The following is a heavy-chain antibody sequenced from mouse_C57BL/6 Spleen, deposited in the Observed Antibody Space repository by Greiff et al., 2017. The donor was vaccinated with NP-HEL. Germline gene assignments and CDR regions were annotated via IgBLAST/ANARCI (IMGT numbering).Heavy chain of an antibody. Sequence: QVQLKESGAELVRPGASVTLSCKASGYTFTDYEMHWVKQTPVHGLEWIGAIDPETGGTAYNQKFKGKAILTADKSSSTAYMELRSLTSEDSAVYYCTRDGSSYVWFAYWGQGTLVTVSA. CDR3: TRDGSSYVWFAY. CDR2: IDPETGGT. J-gene: IGHJ3*01. CDR1: GYTFTDYE. V-gene: IGHV1-15*01. D-gene: IGHD1-1*01.